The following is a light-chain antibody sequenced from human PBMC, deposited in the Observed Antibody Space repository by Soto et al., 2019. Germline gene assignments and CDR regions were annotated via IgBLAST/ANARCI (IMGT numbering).Light chain of an antibody. Sequence: DIQLTQSPSFLSASVGDRVTITCQAGQGISSYLAWYQQKPGKAPKLLIYAASTLQSGVPSRFSGSESGTEFTLTISSLQPEDFATYYCQQLNTYPFTFGGGTKVEIK. J-gene: IGKJ4*01. CDR1: QGISSY. V-gene: IGKV1-9*01. CDR2: AAS. CDR3: QQLNTYPFT.